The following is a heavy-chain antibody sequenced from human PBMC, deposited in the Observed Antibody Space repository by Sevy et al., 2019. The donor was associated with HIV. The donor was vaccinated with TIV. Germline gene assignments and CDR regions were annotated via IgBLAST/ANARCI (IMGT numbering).Heavy chain of an antibody. CDR2: IRNKAASYTT. CDR3: ATQAGIAAAGRVFDY. CDR1: GFTFSDHY. V-gene: IGHV3-72*01. Sequence: GGSLRLSCAASGFTFSDHYMEWVRQAPGKGLEWVGRIRNKAASYTTESAASVKGRSTISRDNSKNSLYLLMNSLKTEDTAVYYCATQAGIAAAGRVFDYWGQGTPATVSS. J-gene: IGHJ4*02. D-gene: IGHD6-13*01.